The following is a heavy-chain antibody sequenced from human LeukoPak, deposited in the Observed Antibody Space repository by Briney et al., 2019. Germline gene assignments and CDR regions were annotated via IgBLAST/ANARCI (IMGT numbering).Heavy chain of an antibody. D-gene: IGHD6-13*01. V-gene: IGHV4-59*01. Sequence: TLSLTCTVSGGSISSYYWSWIRQPPGKGLEWIGYIYYSGSTNYNPSLKSRVTISVDTSKNQFSLKLSSVTAADTAVYYCARDFGPAAGYYGMDVWGQGTTVTVSS. CDR1: GGSISSYY. CDR2: IYYSGST. J-gene: IGHJ6*02. CDR3: ARDFGPAAGYYGMDV.